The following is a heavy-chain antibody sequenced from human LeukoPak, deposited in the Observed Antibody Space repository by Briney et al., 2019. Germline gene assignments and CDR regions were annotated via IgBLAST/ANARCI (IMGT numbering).Heavy chain of an antibody. D-gene: IGHD2-2*01. Sequence: GGSLRLSCAASGFTFSSYGMHWVRQAPGKGLEWVSSISSSSSYIYYADSVKGRFTISRDNAKNSLYLQMNSLRAEDTAVYYCARKTDDCSSTSCPLDYWGQGTLVTVSS. J-gene: IGHJ4*02. CDR2: ISSSSSYI. CDR3: ARKTDDCSSTSCPLDY. CDR1: GFTFSSYG. V-gene: IGHV3-21*01.